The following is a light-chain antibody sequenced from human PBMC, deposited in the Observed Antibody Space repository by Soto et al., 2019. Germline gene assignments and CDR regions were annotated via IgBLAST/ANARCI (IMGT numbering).Light chain of an antibody. CDR3: QQYYSYPWT. CDR1: QDISSY. CDR2: GAS. V-gene: IGKV1-8*01. J-gene: IGKJ1*01. Sequence: AIRMTQSPSSFSASTGDRVTITCRASQDISSYLAWYQQKPGTAPKLLIYGASTLQSGVPSRFSGSGSGTDFTLTISCLQSEDFATYYCQQYYSYPWTFGQGTKVEIK.